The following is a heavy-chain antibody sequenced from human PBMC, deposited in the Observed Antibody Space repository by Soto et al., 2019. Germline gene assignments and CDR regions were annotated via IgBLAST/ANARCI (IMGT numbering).Heavy chain of an antibody. D-gene: IGHD5-12*01. CDR2: IWYDGSNK. Sequence: PGGSLRLSCAASGFTFSSYGMHWVRQAPGKGLEWVAVIWYDGSNKYYADSVKGRFTISRDNSKNTLYLQMNSLRAEDTAVYYCARDRAVEMATIYYFGYWGQGTLVTVSS. CDR1: GFTFSSYG. J-gene: IGHJ4*02. CDR3: ARDRAVEMATIYYFGY. V-gene: IGHV3-33*01.